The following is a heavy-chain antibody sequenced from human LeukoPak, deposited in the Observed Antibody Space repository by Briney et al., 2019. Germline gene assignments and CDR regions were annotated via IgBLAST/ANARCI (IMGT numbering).Heavy chain of an antibody. V-gene: IGHV4-30-4*01. CDR2: IYHSGST. J-gene: IGHJ6*02. D-gene: IGHD1-26*01. CDR1: GGSISSGDYY. Sequence: SSETLSLTCTVSGGSISSGDYYWSWIRQPPGKGLEWIGFIYHSGSTYYNPSLKSRVTISVDTSKNQFSLKLSSVTAADTAVYYCARGSPEIVGAPGGMDVWGQGTTVTVSS. CDR3: ARGSPEIVGAPGGMDV.